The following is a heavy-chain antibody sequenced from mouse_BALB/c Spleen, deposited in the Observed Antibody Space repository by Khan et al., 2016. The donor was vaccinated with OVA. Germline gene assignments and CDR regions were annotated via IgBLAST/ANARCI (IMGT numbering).Heavy chain of an antibody. CDR3: TRDRIDY. J-gene: IGHJ2*01. CDR2: INPTSGYT. CDR1: GYTFTTYW. V-gene: IGHV1-7*01. Sequence: QVRLQQSGAELAKPGASVKMSCKASGYTFTTYWMHWVKQMPGQGLEWIGYINPTSGYTDYNEKFKDRATLSADRSSSTAYMQLSSLTSEDSAVYYCTRDRIDYWGQGTTLTVSS.